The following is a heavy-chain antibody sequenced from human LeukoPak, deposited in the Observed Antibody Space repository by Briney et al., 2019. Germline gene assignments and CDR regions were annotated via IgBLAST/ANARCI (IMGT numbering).Heavy chain of an antibody. Sequence: ASVKVSCKASGYTFTGYDIHWVRQAPGQGLQWMGWINPNTGATNYAQEFQGRVTMTRDTSIGTAHMELSRLRSDDTAVYSCARDYYGSGSYSSDYWGQGTLVTVSS. D-gene: IGHD3-10*01. CDR3: ARDYYGSGSYSSDY. CDR2: INPNTGAT. V-gene: IGHV1-2*02. CDR1: GYTFTGYD. J-gene: IGHJ4*02.